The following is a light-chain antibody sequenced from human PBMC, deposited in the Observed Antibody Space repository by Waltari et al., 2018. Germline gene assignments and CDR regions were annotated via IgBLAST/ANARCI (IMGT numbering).Light chain of an antibody. J-gene: IGLJ1*01. Sequence: SYVLTQPPSVSVAPGQTARMTCGANNIGSKSVPWYQKKPGQAPVPVVYDDSDRPSGIPERFSGSNSGNTATLTITRVEAGDEADYYCQLWDKSSDPPYVFGPGTKVTVL. CDR3: QLWDKSSDPPYV. CDR2: DDS. CDR1: NIGSKS. V-gene: IGLV3-21*02.